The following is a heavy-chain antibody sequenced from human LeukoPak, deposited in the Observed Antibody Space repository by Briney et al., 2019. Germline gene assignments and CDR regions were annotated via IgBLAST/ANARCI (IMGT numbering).Heavy chain of an antibody. Sequence: ASVRDSCKASGYTFTSFDINWVRQATGQGPEWMGWTNPSSGDTGYAQKFQGRVTFTRDTSTNTAYMELSSLTSEDTAVYYCATPTMRGPSYGYVRLLNWGQGSLVTVSS. CDR1: GYTFTSFD. CDR3: ATPTMRGPSYGYVRLLN. J-gene: IGHJ4*02. D-gene: IGHD5-18*01. CDR2: TNPSSGDT. V-gene: IGHV1-8*03.